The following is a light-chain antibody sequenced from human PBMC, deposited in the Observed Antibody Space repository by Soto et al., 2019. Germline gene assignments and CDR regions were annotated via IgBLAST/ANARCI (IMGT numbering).Light chain of an antibody. CDR2: DVS. CDR1: GSDVGGYNY. J-gene: IGLJ1*01. V-gene: IGLV2-14*01. CDR3: GAWDSSLSAGV. Sequence: QSVLTQPASVSGSPGQSITISCTGTGSDVGGYNYVSWYQQHPGKAPKLMIYDVSNWPSGVSNRFSGSKSGNTASLTISGLQTGDEANYYCGAWDSSLSAGVFGTGTKVTVL.